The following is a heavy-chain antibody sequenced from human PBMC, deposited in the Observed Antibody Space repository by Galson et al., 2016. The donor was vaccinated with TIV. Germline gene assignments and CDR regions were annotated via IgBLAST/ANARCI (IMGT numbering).Heavy chain of an antibody. CDR1: GASVSRGGYY. J-gene: IGHJ6*03. D-gene: IGHD5-24*01. CDR2: VYYTGST. Sequence: SETLSLTCTVSGASVSRGGYYWTWIRQPPGKGLEWIGFVYYTGSTEYNTSLKSRLVISRDTSRNQFSLKLTSVTAADTAVYYCARERVEMATIESFSYYMDVWGQGTTVTVSS. CDR3: ARERVEMATIESFSYYMDV. V-gene: IGHV4-61*08.